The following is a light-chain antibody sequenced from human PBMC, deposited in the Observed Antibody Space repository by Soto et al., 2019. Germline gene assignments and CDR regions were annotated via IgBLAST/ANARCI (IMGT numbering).Light chain of an antibody. CDR2: GAS. J-gene: IGKJ1*01. CDR3: QQYGSSQT. CDR1: QSVSSSH. V-gene: IGKV3-20*01. Sequence: EIVLTQSPGTLSLSPGERATLSCRASQSVSSSHLAWYQQKPGQAPRLLIYGASSRATGIPDRFSGSGSGTDFTLTISRLEPEDFAVYYCQQYGSSQTFGQGPKVEIK.